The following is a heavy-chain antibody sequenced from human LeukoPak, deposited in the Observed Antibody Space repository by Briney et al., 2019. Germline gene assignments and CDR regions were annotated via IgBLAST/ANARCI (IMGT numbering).Heavy chain of an antibody. J-gene: IGHJ6*03. D-gene: IGHD1-26*01. V-gene: IGHV3-21*01. Sequence: GGSLRLSCAASGFSFNTYNMNWARQAPGKGLEWISSITTRSAYTFYADSVRGRFTISRDDAKNSLYLQMNSLRSDDTAVYYCARDPYSGAYGDSYYYYMDVWGKGTTVTISS. CDR3: ARDPYSGAYGDSYYYYMDV. CDR1: GFSFNTYN. CDR2: ITTRSAYT.